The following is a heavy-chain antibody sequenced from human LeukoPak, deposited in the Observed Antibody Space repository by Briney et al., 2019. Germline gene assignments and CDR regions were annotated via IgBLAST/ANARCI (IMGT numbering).Heavy chain of an antibody. CDR3: ARPLDGSMIAGAFDI. CDR1: GYSISSGYY. CDR2: IYHSGST. V-gene: IGHV4-38-2*01. J-gene: IGHJ3*02. D-gene: IGHD2-21*01. Sequence: SETLSLTCAVSGYSISSGYYWGWIRQPPGKGLEWIGSIYHSGSTYYNPSLKSRVTISVDTSKNQFSLKLSSVTAADTAVYYCARPLDGSMIAGAFDIWGQGTMVTASS.